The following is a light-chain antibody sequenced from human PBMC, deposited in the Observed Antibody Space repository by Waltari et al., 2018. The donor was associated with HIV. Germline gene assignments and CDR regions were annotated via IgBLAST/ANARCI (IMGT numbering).Light chain of an antibody. CDR2: SDN. J-gene: IGLJ3*02. CDR1: SSNIGSNA. CDR3: AAWDDSLNGPL. V-gene: IGLV1-44*01. Sequence: QSVLTQPPSASGTPGQRVTISCSGSSSNIGSNAVNWYQQPPGAAPKLLFYSDNQRPSGVPDRFSGSRSGTSSSRAISGLQSGDEADYYCAAWDDSLNGPLFGGGTKLTVL.